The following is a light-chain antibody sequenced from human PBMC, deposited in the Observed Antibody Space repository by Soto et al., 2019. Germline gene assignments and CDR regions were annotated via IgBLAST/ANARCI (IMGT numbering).Light chain of an antibody. Sequence: IEMTQSPLTLSVSPGERVTLSCRASQSVSSNLAWYQQKPGQAPSLLIYGAFTRATGIPARFSGTGSGTEFTLTISSLQSEDFALYYCQQYNDWPLTFGQGTKVDI. CDR2: GAF. J-gene: IGKJ1*01. V-gene: IGKV3-15*01. CDR1: QSVSSN. CDR3: QQYNDWPLT.